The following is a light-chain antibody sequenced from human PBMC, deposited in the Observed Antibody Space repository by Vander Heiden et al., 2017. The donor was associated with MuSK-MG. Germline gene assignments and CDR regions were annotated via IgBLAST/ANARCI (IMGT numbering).Light chain of an antibody. J-gene: IGLJ3*02. CDR2: QDF. V-gene: IGLV3-1*01. CDR1: KLGDRY. Sequence: SYELTQPPSVSVSPGQTASITCSGDKLGDRYASWYQQRPGQSPVLIIYQDFQRPSGIPERFSGSNSGNTATLTISGTQAMDEADYYCQAWDSSTGVFGGGTKL. CDR3: QAWDSSTGV.